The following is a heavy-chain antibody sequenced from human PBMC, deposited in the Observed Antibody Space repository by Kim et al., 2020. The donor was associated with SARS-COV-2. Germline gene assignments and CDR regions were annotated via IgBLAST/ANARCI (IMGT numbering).Heavy chain of an antibody. CDR1: GGSFSGYY. D-gene: IGHD3-16*02. V-gene: IGHV4-34*01. Sequence: SETLSLTCAVYGGSFSGYYWSWIRQPPGKGLEWIGEINHSGSTNYNPSLKSRVTISVDTSKNQFSLKLSSVTAADTAVYYCARGLSGYDYVWGSYRSVRNWFDPWGQGTLVTVSS. J-gene: IGHJ5*02. CDR2: INHSGST. CDR3: ARGLSGYDYVWGSYRSVRNWFDP.